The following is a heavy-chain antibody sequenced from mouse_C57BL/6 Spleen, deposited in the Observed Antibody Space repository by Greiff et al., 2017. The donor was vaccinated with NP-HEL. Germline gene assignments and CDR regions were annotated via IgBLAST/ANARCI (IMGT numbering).Heavy chain of an antibody. J-gene: IGHJ2*01. V-gene: IGHV1-55*01. CDR1: GYTFTSYW. Sequence: VQLQQSGAELVKPGASVKMSCKASGYTFTSYWITWVKQRPGQGLEWIGDIYPGSGSTNYNEKFKSKATLTVDTSSSTAYMQLSSLTSADSAVYYCSRGDYDGGDDWGQGTTLTVSS. CDR3: SRGDYDGGDD. D-gene: IGHD2-4*01. CDR2: IYPGSGST.